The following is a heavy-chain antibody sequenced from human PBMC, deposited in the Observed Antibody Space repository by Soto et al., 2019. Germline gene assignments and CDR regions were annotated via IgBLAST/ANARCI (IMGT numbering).Heavy chain of an antibody. Sequence: SETLSLTCNVSGASLRGYYWSWIRQPPGKGLEWIGRIYATGSSDYNPSLKSRITIPVDMSKKQFSLTLRSVTAADTAMYYCVRDGTKNLRDRFDPWGQGILVTVCS. J-gene: IGHJ5*02. D-gene: IGHD1-1*01. CDR3: VRDGTKNLRDRFDP. CDR2: IYATGSS. CDR1: GASLRGYY. V-gene: IGHV4-4*07.